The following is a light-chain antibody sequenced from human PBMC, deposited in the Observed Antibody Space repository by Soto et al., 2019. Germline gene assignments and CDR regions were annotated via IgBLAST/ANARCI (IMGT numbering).Light chain of an antibody. CDR1: QGIGDT. J-gene: IGKJ5*01. V-gene: IGKV3-20*01. CDR3: HHYAGSPIP. Sequence: EVVMRQSPATLSVSPGEGATLSCRASQGIGDTLAWYQHKPGQTPRLLIHGASSRASGIPDRFSGSGSGTDFTLTISRLEPEDFAVYYCHHYAGSPIPFRQGTRLEI. CDR2: GAS.